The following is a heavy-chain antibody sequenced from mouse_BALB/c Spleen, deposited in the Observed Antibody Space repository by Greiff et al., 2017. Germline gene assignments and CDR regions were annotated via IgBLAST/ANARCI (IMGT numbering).Heavy chain of an antibody. Sequence: EVMLVESGGGLVKPGGSLKLSCAASGFTFSSYAMSWVRQSPEKRLEWVAEISSGGSYTYYPDTVTGRFTISRDNAKNTLYLEMSSLRSEDTAMYYCAREDGSSPYWYFDVWGAGTTVTVSS. V-gene: IGHV5-9-4*01. CDR3: AREDGSSPYWYFDV. CDR2: ISSGGSYT. J-gene: IGHJ1*01. D-gene: IGHD1-1*01. CDR1: GFTFSSYA.